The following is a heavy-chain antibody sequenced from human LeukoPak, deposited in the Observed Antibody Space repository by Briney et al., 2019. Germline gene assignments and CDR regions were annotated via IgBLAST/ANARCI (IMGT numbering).Heavy chain of an antibody. J-gene: IGHJ6*02. Sequence: GGSLRLSCAASGFTVSSNYMSWVRQAPGKGLEWVSVIYSGGSTYYADSVKGRFTISRHNSKNTLYLQMNSLRAEDTAVYYCARNGDSSSWYSGLFKAGMDVWGQGTTVTVSS. CDR2: IYSGGST. CDR1: GFTVSSNY. V-gene: IGHV3-53*04. CDR3: ARNGDSSSWYSGLFKAGMDV. D-gene: IGHD6-13*01.